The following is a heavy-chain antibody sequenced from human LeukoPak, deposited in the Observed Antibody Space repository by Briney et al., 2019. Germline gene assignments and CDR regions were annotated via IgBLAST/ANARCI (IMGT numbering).Heavy chain of an antibody. Sequence: SETLSLTRTVSGGSISSYYWSWIRQPAGKGLEWSGRIYTSGSTNYNPSLKSRVTMSVDTSKNQFSLKLSSVTAADTAVYYCARDVGDGYNLNHDYWGQGTLVTVSS. CDR1: GGSISSYY. D-gene: IGHD5-24*01. CDR3: ARDVGDGYNLNHDY. V-gene: IGHV4-4*07. J-gene: IGHJ4*02. CDR2: IYTSGST.